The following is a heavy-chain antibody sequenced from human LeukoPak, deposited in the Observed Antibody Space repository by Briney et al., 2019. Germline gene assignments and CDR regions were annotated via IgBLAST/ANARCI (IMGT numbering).Heavy chain of an antibody. Sequence: GAPVKVSCKASGYTFTGYYMHWVRQAPGQGLEWMGWINPNSGGTNYAQKFQGRVTMTRDTSISTAYMELSRLRSDDTAVYYCARRRGYSYGPFKENDAFDIWGQGTMVTVSS. V-gene: IGHV1-2*02. D-gene: IGHD5-18*01. CDR2: INPNSGGT. CDR1: GYTFTGYY. J-gene: IGHJ3*02. CDR3: ARRRGYSYGPFKENDAFDI.